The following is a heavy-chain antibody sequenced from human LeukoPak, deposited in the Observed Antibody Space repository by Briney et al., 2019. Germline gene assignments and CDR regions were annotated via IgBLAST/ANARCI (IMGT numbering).Heavy chain of an antibody. J-gene: IGHJ4*02. CDR3: ANLAYGSGSYYSDY. V-gene: IGHV3-30*12. CDR1: GFTFSGYG. D-gene: IGHD3-10*01. CDR2: ISYDGSNK. Sequence: GGSLRLSCAASGFTFSGYGIHWVRQAPGKGLEWVAVISYDGSNKYYADSVKGRFTISRDNSKNTLYLQMNSLRAEDTAVYYCANLAYGSGSYYSDYWGQGTPVTVSS.